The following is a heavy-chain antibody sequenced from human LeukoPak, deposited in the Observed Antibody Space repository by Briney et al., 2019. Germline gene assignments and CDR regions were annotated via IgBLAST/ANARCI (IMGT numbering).Heavy chain of an antibody. Sequence: PGGSLRLSCAASGFTFSSYWMHWVRQAPGKGLVWVSRINTDGSSTSYADSVKGRFTISRDNAKNTLYLQMNSLRAEDTAVYYCARVPLGTQQWLESRRGMDVWGQGTTVTVSS. CDR3: ARVPLGTQQWLESRRGMDV. CDR1: GFTFSSYW. D-gene: IGHD6-19*01. V-gene: IGHV3-74*01. J-gene: IGHJ6*02. CDR2: INTDGSST.